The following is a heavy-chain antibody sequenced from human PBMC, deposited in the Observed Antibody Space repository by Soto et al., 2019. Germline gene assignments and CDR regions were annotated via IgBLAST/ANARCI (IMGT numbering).Heavy chain of an antibody. CDR2: IIPILGIA. V-gene: IGHV1-69*02. J-gene: IGHJ4*02. CDR1: GGTFSSYT. Sequence: QVQLVQSGAEVKKPGSSVKVSCKASGGTFSSYTISWVRQAPGQGLEWMGRIIPILGIANYAQKFQGRVTXTXDXXTSTAYMELSSLRSEDTAVYYCARGYGDYEYYFDYWGQGTLVTVSS. D-gene: IGHD4-17*01. CDR3: ARGYGDYEYYFDY.